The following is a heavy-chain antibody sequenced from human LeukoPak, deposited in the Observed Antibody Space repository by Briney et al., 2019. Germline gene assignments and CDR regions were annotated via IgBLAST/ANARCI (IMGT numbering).Heavy chain of an antibody. CDR1: GFTFSSYA. D-gene: IGHD6-19*01. Sequence: GGSLRLSCAASGFTFSSYAMRWVRQAPGKGLEWVSGISGCGGSTYYADSVKGRFTISRDNSKNTLYLQMNSLRAEDTAVYYCAKALPRIAVALDASDIWGQGTMVTVSS. CDR2: ISGCGGST. J-gene: IGHJ3*02. CDR3: AKALPRIAVALDASDI. V-gene: IGHV3-23*01.